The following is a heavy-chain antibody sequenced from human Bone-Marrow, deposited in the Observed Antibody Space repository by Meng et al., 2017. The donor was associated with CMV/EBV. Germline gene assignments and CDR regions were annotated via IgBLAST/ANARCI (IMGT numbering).Heavy chain of an antibody. CDR2: IYNTGST. V-gene: IGHV3-66*03. Sequence: GESLKISCAASGFTVSSNYMSWVRQAPGTGLEWVSVIYNTGSTYYANSVKGRFTISRDNSKNTLYLQMNSLRAEDTAVYYCAKDLLAAPPDIDYWGQGTLVTVSS. CDR1: GFTVSSNY. D-gene: IGHD6-6*01. CDR3: AKDLLAAPPDIDY. J-gene: IGHJ4*02.